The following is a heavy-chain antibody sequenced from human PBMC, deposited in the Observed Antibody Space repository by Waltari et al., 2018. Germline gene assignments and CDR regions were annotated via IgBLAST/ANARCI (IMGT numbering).Heavy chain of an antibody. CDR3: ARDVLFDYYDSSGYEYYFDY. CDR1: GFTFSSYS. J-gene: IGHJ4*02. D-gene: IGHD3-22*01. Sequence: EVQLVESGGGLVQPGGSLRLSCAASGFTFSSYSMNWVRQAPGKGLEWVSYISSSSSTIYYADSGKGRFTISRNNAKNSLYLQMNSLRAEDTAVYYCARDVLFDYYDSSGYEYYFDYWGQGTLVTVSS. V-gene: IGHV3-48*04. CDR2: ISSSSSTI.